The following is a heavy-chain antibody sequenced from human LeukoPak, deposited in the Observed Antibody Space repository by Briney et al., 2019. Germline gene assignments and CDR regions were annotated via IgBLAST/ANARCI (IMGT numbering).Heavy chain of an antibody. D-gene: IGHD6-19*01. CDR1: GGTFSSYA. V-gene: IGHV1-69*05. CDR3: ARATTGYSSGWSTTDY. J-gene: IGHJ4*02. CDR2: IIPIFGTA. Sequence: SVKVSCKASGGTFSSYAISWVRQAPGQGLEWMGGIIPIFGTASYAQKFQGRVTMTRDTSTSTVYMELSSLRSEDTAVYYCARATTGYSSGWSTTDYWGQGTLVTVSS.